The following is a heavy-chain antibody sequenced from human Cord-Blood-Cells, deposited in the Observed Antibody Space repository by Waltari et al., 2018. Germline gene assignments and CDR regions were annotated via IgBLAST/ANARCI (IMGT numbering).Heavy chain of an antibody. D-gene: IGHD2-15*01. CDR1: GYTFTGYY. V-gene: IGHV1-2*02. Sequence: QVQLVQSGAEVKKPGAPVKVSCKASGYTFTGYYMHWVRQAPGQGLEWMGWINPNSGGTNDAQKLQGRVTMTRDTSISTAYMELSRLRSDDTAVYYCARSFYCSGGSCYDAFDIWGQGTMVTVSS. CDR3: ARSFYCSGGSCYDAFDI. J-gene: IGHJ3*02. CDR2: INPNSGGT.